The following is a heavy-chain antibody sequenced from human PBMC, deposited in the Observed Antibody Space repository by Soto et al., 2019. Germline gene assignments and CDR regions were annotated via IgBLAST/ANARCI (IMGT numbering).Heavy chain of an antibody. D-gene: IGHD1-7*01. CDR2: IIPIFGTA. J-gene: IGHJ6*02. Sequence: SVKVSCKASGGTFSSYAISWVRQAPGQGLEWMGGIIPIFGTANYAQKFQGRVTMTEDTSTDTAYMELSSLRSEDTAVYYCATVGGTTHYYYYGMDVWGQGTTVTVSS. CDR3: ATVGGTTHYYYYGMDV. V-gene: IGHV1-69*06. CDR1: GGTFSSYA.